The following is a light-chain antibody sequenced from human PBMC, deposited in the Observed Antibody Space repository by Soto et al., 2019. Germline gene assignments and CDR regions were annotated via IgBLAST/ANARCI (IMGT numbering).Light chain of an antibody. CDR1: RSDVGSYDL. J-gene: IGLJ7*01. Sequence: QSVLTQPASVSGSPGQSITISCTGTRSDVGSYDLVSWYQQHPGKAPKLIIYEDSKRPSGVSSRFSGSKSGNTASLTISGLQAEDEADYYCSFYTITGVFGGGTQLTVL. CDR3: SFYTITGV. CDR2: EDS. V-gene: IGLV2-14*02.